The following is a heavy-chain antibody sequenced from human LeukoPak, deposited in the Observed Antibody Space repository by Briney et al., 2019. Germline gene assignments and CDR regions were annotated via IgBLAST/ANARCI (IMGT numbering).Heavy chain of an antibody. CDR2: INSDASVT. V-gene: IGHV3-74*01. CDR3: ARVTAVAGTSVGVDA. Sequence: GGSLRLSCAASGFTFSNYWMHWVRQTPGKGLVWVSRINSDASVTTYADSVKGRFTISRDNAKNTLYLQMNSLRAEDTAVYYCARVTAVAGTSVGVDAWGQGILVAVS. J-gene: IGHJ4*02. CDR1: GFTFSNYW. D-gene: IGHD6-19*01.